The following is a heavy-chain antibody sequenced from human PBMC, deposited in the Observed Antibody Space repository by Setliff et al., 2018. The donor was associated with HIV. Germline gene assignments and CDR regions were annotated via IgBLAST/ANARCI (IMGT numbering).Heavy chain of an antibody. D-gene: IGHD1-26*01. CDR3: AREVVVGATGGMDV. J-gene: IGHJ6*02. Sequence: SETLSLTCAVSGYSISSGYYWGWIRQPPGKGLEWIGSIYHSGSTYYNPSLKSRVTISVGTSKNQFSLKLSSVTAADTAVYYCAREVVVGATGGMDVWGQGTTVTVSS. CDR1: GYSISSGYY. CDR2: IYHSGST. V-gene: IGHV4-38-2*02.